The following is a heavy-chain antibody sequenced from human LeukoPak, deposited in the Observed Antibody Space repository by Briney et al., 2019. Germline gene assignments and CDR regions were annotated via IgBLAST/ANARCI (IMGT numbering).Heavy chain of an antibody. CDR3: ARDQVVVVPAANYYYYGMDV. CDR2: ISYDGSNK. J-gene: IGHJ6*02. V-gene: IGHV3-30*04. D-gene: IGHD2-2*01. CDR1: GFTFSSYA. Sequence: PGRSLRLSCAASGFTFSSYAMHWVRQAPGKGLEWVAVISYDGSNKYYADSVKGRFTISRDNSKNTLYLQMNSLRAEDTAVYYCARDQVVVVPAANYYYYGMDVWGQGTTVTVSS.